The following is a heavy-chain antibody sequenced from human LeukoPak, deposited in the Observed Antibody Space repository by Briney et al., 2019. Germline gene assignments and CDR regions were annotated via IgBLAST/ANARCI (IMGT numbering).Heavy chain of an antibody. Sequence: PGGSLRLSCAASGFTFSSYAMHWVRQAPGKGLEWVSSISGSSSYIYYADSLKGRFTISRHNAKNSLYLQMNSLRAEDTAVYYCARDHQLHCSGGSCSLMDVWGKGTTVTISS. V-gene: IGHV3-21*01. J-gene: IGHJ6*03. D-gene: IGHD2-15*01. CDR3: ARDHQLHCSGGSCSLMDV. CDR1: GFTFSSYA. CDR2: ISGSSSYI.